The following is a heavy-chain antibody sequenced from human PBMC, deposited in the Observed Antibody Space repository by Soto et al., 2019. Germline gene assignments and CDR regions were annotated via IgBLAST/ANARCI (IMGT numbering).Heavy chain of an antibody. CDR2: IWYDGNSK. CDR3: ASDSSSGEGFDF. Sequence: QVQLVESGGGVVQPGRYLRLSCAASGFTFSSYGMHWVRQAPGKGLEWMAVIWYDGNSKDYGDSVRGRFTVSRDNSKNTLYLQMDSLRAEDTAVYYCASDSSSGEGFDFWGQGTLVTVSS. J-gene: IGHJ4*02. V-gene: IGHV3-33*01. CDR1: GFTFSSYG. D-gene: IGHD7-27*01.